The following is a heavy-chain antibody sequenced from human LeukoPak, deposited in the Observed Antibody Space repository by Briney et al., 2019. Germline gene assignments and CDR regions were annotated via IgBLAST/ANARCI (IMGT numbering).Heavy chain of an antibody. J-gene: IGHJ4*02. CDR2: IYHSGST. V-gene: IGHV4-30-2*01. Sequence: NPSETLSLTCTVSGGSISSGGYYWSWIRQPPGKGLEWIGYIYHSGSTYYNPSLKSRVTISVDRSKNQFSLKLSSVTAADTAVYYCANERWEGDYWGQGTLVTVSS. CDR3: ANERWEGDY. D-gene: IGHD1-26*01. CDR1: GGSISSGGYY.